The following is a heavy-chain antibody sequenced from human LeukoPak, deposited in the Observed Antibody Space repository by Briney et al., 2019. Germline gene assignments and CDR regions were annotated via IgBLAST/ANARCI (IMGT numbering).Heavy chain of an antibody. CDR1: GFTFDDYA. Sequence: GGSLRLSCAASGFTFDDYAMHWVRQAPGKGLEWVSGITWNSGSIGYADSVKGRFTISRDNAKNSLYLQMDSLRAEDMALYYCAKDIGGGRFYYFDSWGQGTLVTVSS. CDR2: ITWNSGSI. V-gene: IGHV3-9*03. D-gene: IGHD3-16*01. J-gene: IGHJ4*02. CDR3: AKDIGGGRFYYFDS.